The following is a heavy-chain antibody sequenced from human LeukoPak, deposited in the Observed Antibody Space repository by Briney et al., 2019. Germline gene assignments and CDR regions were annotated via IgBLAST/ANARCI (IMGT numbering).Heavy chain of an antibody. Sequence: SETLSLTCTLSGASISSRSYYWGWIRQSPGKGLEWIGNMYYSGSTHYSPSLNSRVTISRQTSKNQVSLKLSSVTAADSAVYYCARLEDSGGYRFDYWGQGALVTVSS. CDR3: ARLEDSGGYRFDY. V-gene: IGHV4-39*01. D-gene: IGHD3-22*01. CDR1: GASISSRSYY. J-gene: IGHJ4*02. CDR2: MYYSGST.